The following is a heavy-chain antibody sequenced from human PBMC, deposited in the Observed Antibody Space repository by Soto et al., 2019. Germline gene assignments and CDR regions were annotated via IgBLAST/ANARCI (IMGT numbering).Heavy chain of an antibody. D-gene: IGHD1-7*01. CDR3: ARPRLRYNWNFDAFDI. CDR1: GFTFSSYG. J-gene: IGHJ3*02. Sequence: TGGSLRLSCAASGFTFSSYGMHWVRQAPGKGLEWVAVISYDGSNKYYADSVKGRFTISRDNSKNTLYLQMNSLRAEDTAVYYCARPRLRYNWNFDAFDIWGQGTMVTVSS. CDR2: ISYDGSNK. V-gene: IGHV3-30*03.